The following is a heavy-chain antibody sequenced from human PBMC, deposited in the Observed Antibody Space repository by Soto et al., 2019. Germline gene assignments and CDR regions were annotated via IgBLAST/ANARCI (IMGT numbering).Heavy chain of an antibody. D-gene: IGHD2-15*01. Sequence: QVQLVESGGGVVQPGTSLRLSCAASGFTFSSYGMHWVRQAPGKGLEWVAVIWYDGSNKYYADSVKGRFTISRDNSKNTLYLQMNSLRAEDTAVYYCARDGYCSGGSCYSVPVFDYWGQGTLVTVSS. J-gene: IGHJ4*02. CDR3: ARDGYCSGGSCYSVPVFDY. CDR2: IWYDGSNK. V-gene: IGHV3-33*01. CDR1: GFTFSSYG.